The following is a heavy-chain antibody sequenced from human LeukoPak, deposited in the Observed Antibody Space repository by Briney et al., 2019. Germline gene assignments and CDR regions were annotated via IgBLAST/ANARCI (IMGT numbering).Heavy chain of an antibody. Sequence: GGSLRLSCAASGFTFSSYGMHWVRQAPGKGLEWVAFIRYDGSDKYYADSVKGRFTISRDNSKNTLYLQMNSLRAEGTAVYYCAKDLSGSYSNGFDPWGQGTLVTVSS. V-gene: IGHV3-30*02. CDR1: GFTFSSYG. D-gene: IGHD1-26*01. CDR2: IRYDGSDK. CDR3: AKDLSGSYSNGFDP. J-gene: IGHJ5*02.